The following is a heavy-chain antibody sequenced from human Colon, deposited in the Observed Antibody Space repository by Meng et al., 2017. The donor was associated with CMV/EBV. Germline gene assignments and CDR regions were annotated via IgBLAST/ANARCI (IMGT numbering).Heavy chain of an antibody. D-gene: IGHD6-13*01. CDR3: ASVSIAATGTGNYYYYGMDV. V-gene: IGHV3-74*01. CDR1: GFTFSSYW. Sequence: GGSLRLSCAASGFTFSSYWMHWVRQAPGKGLVWVSRINSDGSSTSYADPVKGRFTISRDNAKNTLYLQMNSLRAEDTAVYYCASVSIAATGTGNYYYYGMDVWGQGTTVTVSS. J-gene: IGHJ6*02. CDR2: INSDGSST.